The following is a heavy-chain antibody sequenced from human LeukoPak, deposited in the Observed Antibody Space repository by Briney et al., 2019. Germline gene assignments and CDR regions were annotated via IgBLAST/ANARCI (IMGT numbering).Heavy chain of an antibody. CDR1: GGSISSGDYY. CDR2: IYLSGST. J-gene: IGHJ5*02. V-gene: IGHV4-30-4*01. CDR3: ARDGSGSYNWFDP. Sequence: PSQTLSLTCTVPGGSISSGDYYWSWIRHPPGNGLEWIGYIYLSGSTSYNPSLKTGVTISVDTSKTQFSLKLSSVTAADTAVYYCARDGSGSYNWFDPWGQGTLVTVSS. D-gene: IGHD1-26*01.